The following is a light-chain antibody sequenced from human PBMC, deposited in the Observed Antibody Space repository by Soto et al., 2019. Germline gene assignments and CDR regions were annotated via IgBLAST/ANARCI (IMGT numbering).Light chain of an antibody. CDR1: QSISNN. V-gene: IGKV3-15*01. CDR2: GTS. Sequence: EIMMTQSPATLSVSPGERATLSCWSSQSISNNLAWYQHKRGQAPRLLFSGTSTRTTGVPARFSGSGSGTGFTLTISSLQSEDFAIYYCQQYNKWPFTFGQGTKLEIK. CDR3: QQYNKWPFT. J-gene: IGKJ2*01.